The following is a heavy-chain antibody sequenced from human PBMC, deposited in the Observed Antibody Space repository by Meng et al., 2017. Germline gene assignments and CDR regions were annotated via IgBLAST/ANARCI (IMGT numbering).Heavy chain of an antibody. Sequence: QARPVHSGAEVKKPGSAVKVSCKDSGGAFSSYAISWVRQAPGQGLEWMGGIIPIFGTANYAQKFQGRVTITADESTSTAYMELSSLRSEDTAVYYCASNDGTGARTGGDYWGQGTLVTVSS. J-gene: IGHJ4*02. D-gene: IGHD7-27*01. CDR1: GGAFSSYA. CDR3: ASNDGTGARTGGDY. CDR2: IIPIFGTA. V-gene: IGHV1-69*01.